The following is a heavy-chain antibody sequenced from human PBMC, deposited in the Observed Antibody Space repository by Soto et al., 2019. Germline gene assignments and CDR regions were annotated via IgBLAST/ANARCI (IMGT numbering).Heavy chain of an antibody. CDR2: ISPKSGNT. CDR3: VKDRDSNSWPSRDV. J-gene: IGHJ6*02. V-gene: IGHV1-18*01. CDR1: GYTFTRNC. D-gene: IGHD3-22*01. Sequence: ASVKVSCKTSGYTFTRNCISWVRQAPGQGLEWMGWISPKSGNTKYAQKFQGRVIMTTDTSTSTAYMELRSLRSDDTAVYFCVKDRDSNSWPSRDVWGPGTTVTVSS.